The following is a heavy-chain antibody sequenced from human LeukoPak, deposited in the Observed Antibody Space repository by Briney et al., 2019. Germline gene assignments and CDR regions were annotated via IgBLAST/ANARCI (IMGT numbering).Heavy chain of an antibody. D-gene: IGHD4-17*01. CDR2: ISPSSSTI. J-gene: IGHJ4*02. CDR1: GFTFSSYG. V-gene: IGHV3-48*01. Sequence: GGSLRLSCAASGFTFSSYGMSWVRQAPGKGLEWVAYISPSSSTIYYADSVKGRFTISRDNSNNTLYLQMNSLRAEDTAVYFCAKKQTTTVTTLDYWGQGTLVTVSS. CDR3: AKKQTTTVTTLDY.